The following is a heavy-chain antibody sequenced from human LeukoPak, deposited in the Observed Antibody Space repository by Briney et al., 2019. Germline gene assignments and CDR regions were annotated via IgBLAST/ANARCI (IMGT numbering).Heavy chain of an antibody. CDR1: GFTFSSYA. D-gene: IGHD2-2*01. Sequence: GGSLRLSCAASGFTFSSYAMSWVRQAPGKGLEWVSAISGSGGSTYYADSVKGRFTIPRDNSKNTLYLQMNSLRAEGTAVYYCAKDRGPRGIVVVPAALDYWGQGTLVTVSS. V-gene: IGHV3-23*01. CDR3: AKDRGPRGIVVVPAALDY. CDR2: ISGSGGST. J-gene: IGHJ4*02.